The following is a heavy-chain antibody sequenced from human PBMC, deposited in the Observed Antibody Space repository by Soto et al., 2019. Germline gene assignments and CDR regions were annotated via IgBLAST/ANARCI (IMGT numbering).Heavy chain of an antibody. CDR2: INAGNGNT. D-gene: IGHD3-10*01. CDR3: ARDGLNPADSDGSGSFAY. V-gene: IGHV1-3*03. CDR1: GYTFISYA. J-gene: IGHJ4*02. Sequence: GASVKVSCKTSGYTFISYAMHWVRQAPVQRLEWMGWINAGNGNTKYSQEFQDRVTITRGTPASTAFMELSSLTSEVTAIYYCARDGLNPADSDGSGSFAYWGQGTLVTVSS.